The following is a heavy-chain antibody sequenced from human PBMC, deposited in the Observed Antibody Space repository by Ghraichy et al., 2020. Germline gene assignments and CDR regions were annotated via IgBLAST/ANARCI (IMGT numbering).Heavy chain of an antibody. CDR1: GFSFSTYG. D-gene: IGHD2-2*01. CDR2: ISYDGSNK. J-gene: IGHJ3*02. Sequence: GGSLRLSCAASGFSFSTYGMHWVRQAPGKGLEWVAVISYDGSNKYYADSVQSRFTISRDNSKNTLYLQMNSLRAEDTAVYYCAKDRLPAGYESFDIWGQGTMVTVSS. V-gene: IGHV3-30*18. CDR3: AKDRLPAGYESFDI.